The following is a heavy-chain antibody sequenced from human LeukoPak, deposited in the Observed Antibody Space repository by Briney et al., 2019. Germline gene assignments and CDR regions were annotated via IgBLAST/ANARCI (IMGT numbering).Heavy chain of an antibody. CDR2: IDYSGTT. D-gene: IGHD2-2*01. CDR3: GGGLGYCSSTRCPPDS. CDR1: GVSITGNDQF. J-gene: IGHJ5*01. V-gene: IGHV4-30-4*01. Sequence: PSEPLSLTCTVSGVSITGNDQFWSWIRQPPGKGLEWIGYIDYSGTTYYNPSLKGRVNMSRDTSKNQFSLNLNSVTAADTAFYYCGGGLGYCSSTRCPPDSWGQGTLVTVSS.